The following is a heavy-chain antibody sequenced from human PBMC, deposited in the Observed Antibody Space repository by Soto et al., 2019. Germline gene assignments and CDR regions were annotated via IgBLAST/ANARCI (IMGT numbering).Heavy chain of an antibody. V-gene: IGHV4-39*01. CDR3: ASDPHSSGWFPPNWFDP. D-gene: IGHD6-19*01. CDR2: IYYSGST. Sequence: SETLSLTCTVSGGSISSSSYYWGWIRQPPGKGLEWIGSIYYSGSTYYNPSLKSRVTISVDTSKNQFSLKLSSVTAADTAVYYCASDPHSSGWFPPNWFDPWGQGTLVTVSS. J-gene: IGHJ5*02. CDR1: GGSISSSSYY.